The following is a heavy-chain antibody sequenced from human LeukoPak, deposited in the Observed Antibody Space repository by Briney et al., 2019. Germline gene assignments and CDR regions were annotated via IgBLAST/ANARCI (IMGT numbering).Heavy chain of an antibody. D-gene: IGHD3-16*02. CDR3: ARVVRGDYVWGSYRFDY. V-gene: IGHV4-30-4*08. Sequence: SETLSLTCTVSGGSISGGDYCWSWIRQPPGRGLEWMGYIYFSGSTYYNPSLKSRVTISVDTSKNQFSLKLSSVTAADTAVYYCARVVRGDYVWGSYRFDYWGQGTLVTVSS. CDR1: GGSISGGDYC. J-gene: IGHJ4*02. CDR2: IYFSGST.